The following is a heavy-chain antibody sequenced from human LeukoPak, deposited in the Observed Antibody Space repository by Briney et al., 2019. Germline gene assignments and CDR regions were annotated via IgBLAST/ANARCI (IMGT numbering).Heavy chain of an antibody. D-gene: IGHD6-13*01. CDR3: ARVLGSWYFNWFGP. Sequence: SETLSLTCTVSGGSISSSSYYWGWIRQPPGKGLEWIGSIYYSGSTYYNPSLKSRVTISVDTSKNQFSLKLSSVTAADTAVYYCARVLGSWYFNWFGPWGQGTLVTVSS. J-gene: IGHJ5*02. CDR2: IYYSGST. CDR1: GGSISSSSYY. V-gene: IGHV4-39*07.